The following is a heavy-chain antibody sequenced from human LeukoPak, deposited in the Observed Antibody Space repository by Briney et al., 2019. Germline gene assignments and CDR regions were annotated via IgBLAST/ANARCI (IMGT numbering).Heavy chain of an antibody. J-gene: IGHJ4*02. V-gene: IGHV4-59*01. D-gene: IGHD5-12*01. CDR3: AAAGYSGYDPPFDY. CDR2: IYYSGST. CDR1: GGSISSYY. Sequence: SETLSLTCTVSGGSISSYYWSWIRQPPGKGLEWMGYIYYSGSTNYNPSLKSRVTISVDTSKNQFSLKLSSVTAADTAVYYCAAAGYSGYDPPFDYWGQGTLVTVSS.